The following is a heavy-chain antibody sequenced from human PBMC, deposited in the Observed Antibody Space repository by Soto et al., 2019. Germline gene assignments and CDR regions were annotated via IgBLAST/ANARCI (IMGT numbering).Heavy chain of an antibody. CDR2: INHSGST. Sequence: SETLSLTCAVYGGSFSGYYWSWIRQPPGKGLEWIGEINHSGSTNYNPSLKSRVTISVDTSKNQFSLKLSSVTAADTAVYYCARGLITQNSDWFDPWGQGTLVTVSS. CDR1: GGSFSGYY. J-gene: IGHJ5*02. V-gene: IGHV4-34*01. D-gene: IGHD1-20*01. CDR3: ARGLITQNSDWFDP.